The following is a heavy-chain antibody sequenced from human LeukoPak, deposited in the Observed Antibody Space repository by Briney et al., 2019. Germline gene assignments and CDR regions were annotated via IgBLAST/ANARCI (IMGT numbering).Heavy chain of an antibody. V-gene: IGHV3-9*01. CDR1: GFTFDDYA. CDR2: ISWNSGSI. Sequence: PGGSLRLSCAASGFTFDDYAMHWVRQAPGKGLEWVSGISWNSGSIGYADSVKGRFTISRDNAKNSLYLQMNSLRAEDTAVYYCAKDRIQLWLAEIDYWGQGTLVTVSS. D-gene: IGHD5-18*01. CDR3: AKDRIQLWLAEIDY. J-gene: IGHJ4*02.